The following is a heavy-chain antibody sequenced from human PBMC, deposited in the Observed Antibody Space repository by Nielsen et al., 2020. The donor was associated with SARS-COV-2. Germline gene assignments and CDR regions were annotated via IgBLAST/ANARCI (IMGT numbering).Heavy chain of an antibody. CDR1: GGSISSGGYY. CDR2: IYYSGST. D-gene: IGHD2-2*01. V-gene: IGHV4-31*03. J-gene: IGHJ6*03. CDR3: ARSGHQLLKTFYYYYYMDV. Sequence: LSLTCTVSGGSISSGGYYWSWIRQHPGKGLEWIGYIYYSGSTYYNPSLKSRVTISVDTSKNQFSLKLSSVTAADTAVYYCARSGHQLLKTFYYYYYMDVWGKGTTVTVSS.